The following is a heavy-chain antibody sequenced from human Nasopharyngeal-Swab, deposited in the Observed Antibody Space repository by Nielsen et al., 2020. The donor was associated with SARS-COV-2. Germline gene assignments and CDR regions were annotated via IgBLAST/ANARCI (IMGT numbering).Heavy chain of an antibody. V-gene: IGHV1-2*02. CDR3: ARDRSTTGWNDAFDI. Sequence: ASVKVSCKASGYTFTDYSMHWVRQAPGQGLEWMGWMKPNSGVTNYAQNFQGRVTMASDTSSNTAYMELSRLTSDDTAVYFCARDRSTTGWNDAFDIWGQGTVVTVSS. D-gene: IGHD1-1*01. CDR2: MKPNSGVT. J-gene: IGHJ3*02. CDR1: GYTFTDYS.